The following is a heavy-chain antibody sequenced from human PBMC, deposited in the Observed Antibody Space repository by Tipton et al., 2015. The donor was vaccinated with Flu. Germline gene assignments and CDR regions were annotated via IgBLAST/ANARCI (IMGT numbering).Heavy chain of an antibody. CDR2: IWYDGSNK. J-gene: IGHJ4*02. V-gene: IGHV3-33*01. CDR1: GFTFSVYG. CDR3: TRDRTQQVGPRLDY. Sequence: RSLRLSCAASGFTFSVYGMHWVRQAPGKGLEWVAVIWYDGSNKYYSDSVKGRFTISRDNSKNTVYLQMNSLRDEDTAVYYCTRDRTQQVGPRLDYWGQGTLVTVSS. D-gene: IGHD1/OR15-1a*01.